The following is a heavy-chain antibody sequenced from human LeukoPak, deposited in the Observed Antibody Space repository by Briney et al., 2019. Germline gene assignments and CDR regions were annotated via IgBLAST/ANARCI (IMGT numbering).Heavy chain of an antibody. CDR2: ISAYNGNT. D-gene: IGHD3-10*01. J-gene: IGHJ4*02. CDR1: GYTFTSYG. CDR3: AREWFGELSPTYFDY. Sequence: ASVKVSCKASGYTFTSYGISWVRQAPGQGLEWMGWISAYNGNTNYAQKLQGRVTMTTDTSTSTAYMELRSLRSDDTAVYYCAREWFGELSPTYFDYWGQGTLVTVSS. V-gene: IGHV1-18*01.